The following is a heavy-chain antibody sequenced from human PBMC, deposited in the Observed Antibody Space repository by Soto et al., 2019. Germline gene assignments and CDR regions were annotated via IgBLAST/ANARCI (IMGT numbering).Heavy chain of an antibody. Sequence: SETLSLTCTVSGGSVSSGSYYWSWIRQPPGKGLEWIGYIYYSGSTNYNPSLKSRVTISVDTSKNQFSLKLSSVTAADTAVYYCARDRYCSSTSCWGYYYYYGMDVWGQGTTVTVSS. D-gene: IGHD2-2*01. CDR3: ARDRYCSSTSCWGYYYYYGMDV. CDR1: GGSVSSGSYY. J-gene: IGHJ6*02. V-gene: IGHV4-61*01. CDR2: IYYSGST.